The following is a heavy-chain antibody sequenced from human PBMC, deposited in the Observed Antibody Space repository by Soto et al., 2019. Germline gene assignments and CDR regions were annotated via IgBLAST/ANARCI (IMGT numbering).Heavy chain of an antibody. J-gene: IGHJ5*02. CDR3: ARGSYDSSGYYPNWFDP. V-gene: IGHV5-51*01. Sequence: GESLKISCKGSGYSFTSYWIGWVRQMPGKGLEWMGIIYPGDSDTRYSPSFQGQVTISADKSISTAYLQWSSLKASDTAMYYCARGSYDSSGYYPNWFDPWGQGTLVTVSS. CDR1: GYSFTSYW. D-gene: IGHD3-22*01. CDR2: IYPGDSDT.